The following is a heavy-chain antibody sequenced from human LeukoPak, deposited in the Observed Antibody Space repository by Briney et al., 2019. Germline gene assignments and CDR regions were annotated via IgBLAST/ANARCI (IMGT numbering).Heavy chain of an antibody. Sequence: GGSLRLSCAASGFTFSSYWMHWVRQAPGKGLVWVSRISNDGSSTNSADSVKGRFTIFRDNAKNTLYLQMNSLRAEDTAVYYCVREYSSSSGRAFDIWGQGTMVTVSP. V-gene: IGHV3-74*01. CDR1: GFTFSSYW. D-gene: IGHD6-6*01. CDR2: ISNDGSST. CDR3: VREYSSSSGRAFDI. J-gene: IGHJ3*02.